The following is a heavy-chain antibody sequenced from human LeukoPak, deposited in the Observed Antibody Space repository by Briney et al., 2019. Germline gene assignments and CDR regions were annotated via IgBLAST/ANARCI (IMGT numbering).Heavy chain of an antibody. D-gene: IGHD3-22*01. V-gene: IGHV4-59*01. CDR3: ASLDDSSGYYLDH. CDR2: IYYSGST. CDR1: GGSISSYY. J-gene: IGHJ4*02. Sequence: PSETLSLTCTVSGGSISSYYWSWIRQPPGKGLEWIGYIYYSGSTNYNPSLKSRVTISVDTSKNQFSLKLSSVTAADTAVYYCASLDDSSGYYLDHWGQGTLVTVSS.